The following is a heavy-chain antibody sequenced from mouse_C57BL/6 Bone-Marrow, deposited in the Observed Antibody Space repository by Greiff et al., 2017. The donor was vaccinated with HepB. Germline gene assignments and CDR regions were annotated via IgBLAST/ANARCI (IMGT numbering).Heavy chain of an antibody. CDR1: GFTFSSYG. V-gene: IGHV5-6*01. CDR3: ARHYGSSYGYFDY. D-gene: IGHD1-1*01. CDR2: ISSGGSYT. Sequence: EVQLQESGGDLVKPGGSLKLSRAASGFTFSSYGMSWVRQTPDKRLEWVATISSGGSYTYYPDSVKGRFTISRDNAKNTLYLQMSSLKSEDTAMYYCARHYGSSYGYFDYWGQGTTLTVSS. J-gene: IGHJ2*01.